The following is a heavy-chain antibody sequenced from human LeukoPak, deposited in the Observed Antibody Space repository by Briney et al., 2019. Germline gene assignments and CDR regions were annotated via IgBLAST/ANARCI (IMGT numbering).Heavy chain of an antibody. D-gene: IGHD4-23*01. CDR3: ARDRPGNSLEY. V-gene: IGHV1-2*02. Sequence: ASVKVSCKASGYTFTGYYMHWVRQAPGQGLEWMGWINPNSGGTNYAQNFQGRVTITADEFTSTAYMELSSLRSDDTAVYYCARDRPGNSLEYWGQGTLVTVSS. CDR1: GYTFTGYY. J-gene: IGHJ4*02. CDR2: INPNSGGT.